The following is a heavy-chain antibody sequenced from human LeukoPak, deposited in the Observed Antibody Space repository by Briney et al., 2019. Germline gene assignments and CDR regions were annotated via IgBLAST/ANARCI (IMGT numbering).Heavy chain of an antibody. D-gene: IGHD6-13*01. J-gene: IGHJ4*02. CDR3: ARDPPPGIAAAGSFDY. CDR1: GYTFTSYG. V-gene: IGHV1-18*01. CDR2: ISAYNGNT. Sequence: ASVKVSCKASGYTFTSYGISWVRQAPGQGLEWMGWISAYNGNTNYAQKLQGRVTMTTDTSTSTAYMELRSLRSDDTAVYYCARDPPPGIAAAGSFDYWGQGTLVTVSS.